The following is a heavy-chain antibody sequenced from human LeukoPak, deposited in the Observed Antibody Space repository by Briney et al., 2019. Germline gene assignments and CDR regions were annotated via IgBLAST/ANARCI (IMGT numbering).Heavy chain of an antibody. J-gene: IGHJ5*02. CDR3: AGRAKGYSSSWYVFRWFDP. CDR1: GGSFSGYY. V-gene: IGHV4-34*01. CDR2: INHSGST. D-gene: IGHD6-13*01. Sequence: SETLSLTCAVYGGSFSGYYWSWIRQPPGKGLEWIGEINHSGSTNYNPSLKSRVTISVDTSKNQFSLKLSSVTAADTAVYYCAGRAKGYSSSWYVFRWFDPWGQGTLVTVSS.